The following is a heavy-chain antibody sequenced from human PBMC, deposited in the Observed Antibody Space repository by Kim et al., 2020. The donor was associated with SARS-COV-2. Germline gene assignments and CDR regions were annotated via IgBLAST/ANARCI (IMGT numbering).Heavy chain of an antibody. Sequence: DSVKGRFTISRDNSKNTLYLQMNSLRAEDTAVYYCARALFVSGAYYYGMDVWGQGTTVTVSS. V-gene: IGHV3-30*07. J-gene: IGHJ6*02. D-gene: IGHD3-3*01. CDR3: ARALFVSGAYYYGMDV.